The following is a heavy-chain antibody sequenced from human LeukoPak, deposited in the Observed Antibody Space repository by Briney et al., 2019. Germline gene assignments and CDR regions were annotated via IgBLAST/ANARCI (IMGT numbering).Heavy chain of an antibody. D-gene: IGHD2-2*02. CDR1: GGSISSGDYY. J-gene: IGHJ6*03. Sequence: KPSETLSLTCTVSGGSISSGDYYWSWIRQPPGKGLEWIGYIYYSGSTYYNPSLKSRVTISVDTSKNQFSLKLSSVTAADTAVYYCARAGYKLLYYYYYYYMDVWGKGTTVTVSS. CDR2: IYYSGST. CDR3: ARAGYKLLYYYYYYYMDV. V-gene: IGHV4-30-4*08.